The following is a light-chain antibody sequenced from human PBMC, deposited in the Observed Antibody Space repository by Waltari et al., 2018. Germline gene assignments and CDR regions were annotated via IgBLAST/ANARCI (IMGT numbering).Light chain of an antibody. CDR3: QQYSSSPIT. CDR2: WAS. J-gene: IGKJ5*01. V-gene: IGKV4-1*01. CDR1: QSLFFGASGKNY. Sequence: DSVLTQSPDSLAVSLGGRATIDCWSSQSLFFGASGKNYLAWYQQKPGQPPKVLIYWASTREAGVPERISGSGSGAHFTLTVDSLQAEDVAVYYCQQYSSSPITFGQGTRLEI.